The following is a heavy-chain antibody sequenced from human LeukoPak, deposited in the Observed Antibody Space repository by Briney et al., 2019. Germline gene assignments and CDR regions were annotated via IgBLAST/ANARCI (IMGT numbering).Heavy chain of an antibody. D-gene: IGHD3-3*01. CDR2: IYSGGST. J-gene: IGHJ6*03. Sequence: QPGGSLRLSCAASGFTVSSNYMSWVRHAPGEGLEWVSVIYSGGSTYNADSVKGRLTISRDNSKNTLYMQMNSLRAEDTAVYYCAKTKYYDFWSGRVGYYYMDVWGKGTTVIVSS. CDR1: GFTVSSNY. CDR3: AKTKYYDFWSGRVGYYYMDV. V-gene: IGHV3-53*01.